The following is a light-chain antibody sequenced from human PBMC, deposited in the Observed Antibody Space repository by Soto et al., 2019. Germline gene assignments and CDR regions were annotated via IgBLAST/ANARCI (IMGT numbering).Light chain of an antibody. Sequence: QSVLTQPASVSGSPGQSITISCTGTSSDVGGYNYVSWYQQHPGKAPKLMIYEVSTRPSGVSNRFSGSKSGNTASLTISGLQAEDEADYYCNSYTSSSTWVFGGGTKLTVL. CDR2: EVS. CDR3: NSYTSSSTWV. J-gene: IGLJ3*02. V-gene: IGLV2-14*01. CDR1: SSDVGGYNY.